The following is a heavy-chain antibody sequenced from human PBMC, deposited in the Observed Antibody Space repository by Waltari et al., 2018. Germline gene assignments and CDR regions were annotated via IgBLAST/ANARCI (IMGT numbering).Heavy chain of an antibody. D-gene: IGHD6-19*01. Sequence: QVQLQESGPGLVKPSQTLSLTCPVSGGSIRSGSYYWSWIRQPAGKGLEWIGRIYTSGSTNYNPSLKSRVTISVDTPKNQFSLKLSSVTAADTAVYYCARGSSGWYGLFDYWGQGTLVTVSS. CDR2: IYTSGST. J-gene: IGHJ4*02. V-gene: IGHV4-61*02. CDR1: GGSIRSGSYY. CDR3: ARGSSGWYGLFDY.